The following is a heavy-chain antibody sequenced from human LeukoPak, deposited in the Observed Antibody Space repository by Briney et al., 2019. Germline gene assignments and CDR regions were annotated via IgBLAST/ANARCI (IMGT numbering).Heavy chain of an antibody. CDR3: AKESGPLGAPLYDY. J-gene: IGHJ4*02. Sequence: GGSPRLSCGVSGFIFRNYAMSWVRQAPGEGLKWVAGISDNGGGAYYAESLKGRFTISRDNSKNMLYLQMNSLRVEDTAVCYCAKESGPLGAPLYDYWGRGILVIASS. V-gene: IGHV3-23*01. CDR2: ISDNGGGA. D-gene: IGHD4/OR15-4a*01. CDR1: GFIFRNYA.